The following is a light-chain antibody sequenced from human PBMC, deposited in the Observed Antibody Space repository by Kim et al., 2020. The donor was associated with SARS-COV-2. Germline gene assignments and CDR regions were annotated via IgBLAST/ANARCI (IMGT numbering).Light chain of an antibody. CDR2: HVI. Sequence: GQSITISCNGTSNDVGVYDYVSWYQLHPGKAPNLMIYHVINRPSGVYNRFSGAKSGNTASLTISGLQAEDEADYYCSSYTSTSTYVFGTGTKVTVL. J-gene: IGLJ1*01. CDR1: SNDVGVYDY. V-gene: IGLV2-14*03. CDR3: SSYTSTSTYV.